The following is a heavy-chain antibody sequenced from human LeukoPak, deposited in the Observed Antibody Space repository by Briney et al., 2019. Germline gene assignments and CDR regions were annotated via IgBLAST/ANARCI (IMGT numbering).Heavy chain of an antibody. CDR3: ARHSQWELQVYYFDY. Sequence: PSETLSLTCTVSGDSISSGSHYWGWIRQPPGKGLEWIGSIYYSGGTYYNPSLKSRVTISVDTSKNQFSLKLSSVTAADTAVYYCARHSQWELQVYYFDYWGQGTLVTASS. J-gene: IGHJ4*02. D-gene: IGHD1-26*01. V-gene: IGHV4-39*01. CDR2: IYYSGGT. CDR1: GDSISSGSHY.